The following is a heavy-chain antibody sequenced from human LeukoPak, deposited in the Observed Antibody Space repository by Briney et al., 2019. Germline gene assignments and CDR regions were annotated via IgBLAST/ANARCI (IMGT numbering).Heavy chain of an antibody. Sequence: HPGGSLRLSCAASGFTVSSNYMSWVRQAPGKGLEWVSVIYSGGNTNYADSVKGRFTISRHNSKNTLYLQMNSLRAEDTAVYYCAPGSFSSSLGGYFDYWGQGTLVTVSS. J-gene: IGHJ4*02. D-gene: IGHD6-6*01. V-gene: IGHV3-53*04. CDR2: IYSGGNT. CDR3: APGSFSSSLGGYFDY. CDR1: GFTVSSNY.